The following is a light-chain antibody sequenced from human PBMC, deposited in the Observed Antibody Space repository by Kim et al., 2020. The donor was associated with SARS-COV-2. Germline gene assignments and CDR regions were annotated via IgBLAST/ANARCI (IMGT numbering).Light chain of an antibody. V-gene: IGLV3-21*04. CDR3: QVWDSSSDHPV. CDR2: YDS. J-gene: IGLJ3*02. CDR1: KVGSKS. Sequence: PGKTARITCGGTKVGSKSVRWYQQKPGQAPVLVIYYDSDRPSGIPERFSGSNSGNTATLTISRVEAGDEADYYCQVWDSSSDHPVFGGGTKLTVL.